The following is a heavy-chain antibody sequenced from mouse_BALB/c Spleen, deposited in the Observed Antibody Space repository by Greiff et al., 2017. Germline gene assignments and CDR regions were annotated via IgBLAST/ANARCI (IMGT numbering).Heavy chain of an antibody. J-gene: IGHJ2*01. V-gene: IGHV14-3*02. Sequence: VQLQQSGAELVKPGASVKLSCTASGFNIKDTYMHWVKQRPEQGLEWIGRIDPANGNTKYAPKFQGKATITADTSSNTAYLQLSSLTSEDTAVYYCARRSYGSSPFDYWGQGTTLTVSS. CDR3: ARRSYGSSPFDY. D-gene: IGHD1-1*01. CDR2: IDPANGNT. CDR1: GFNIKDTY.